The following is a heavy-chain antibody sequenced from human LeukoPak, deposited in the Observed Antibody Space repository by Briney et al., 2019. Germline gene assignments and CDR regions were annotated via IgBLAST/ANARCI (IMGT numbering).Heavy chain of an antibody. CDR2: IWYDGSNK. CDR1: GFTSSSYG. Sequence: PGGSLRLSCAASGFTSSSYGMHWVRQAPGKGLEWVAVIWYDGSNKYYADSVKGRFTISRDNSKNTLYLQMSSLRAEDTAVYYCARSDYYDSSGYYVDLFDYWGQGTLVTVSS. J-gene: IGHJ4*02. V-gene: IGHV3-33*01. D-gene: IGHD3-22*01. CDR3: ARSDYYDSSGYYVDLFDY.